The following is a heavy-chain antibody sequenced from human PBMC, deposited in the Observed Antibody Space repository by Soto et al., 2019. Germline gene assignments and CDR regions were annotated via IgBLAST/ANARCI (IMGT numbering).Heavy chain of an antibody. J-gene: IGHJ6*03. CDR2: IYYSGST. D-gene: IGHD2-2*01. V-gene: IGHV4-59*01. Sequence: QVQLQESGPGLVKPSETLSLTCTVSGDSISSSSWSWIRQPPGKGLEWIGYIYYSGSTNYNPSLKSRVTMSLDTSKNQFPLKLSSVTAADAAGYYCARRVRGYCSATNCYELSGYYYYYMDVWGKGTTVTVSS. CDR3: ARRVRGYCSATNCYELSGYYYYYMDV. CDR1: GDSISSSS.